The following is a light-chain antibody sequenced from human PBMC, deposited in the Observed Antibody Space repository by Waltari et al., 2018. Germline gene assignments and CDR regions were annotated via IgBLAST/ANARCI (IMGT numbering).Light chain of an antibody. Sequence: DIVLPQSPPSLPVTPGEPASISCRSSQSLLHSNGYNYLDWYLQKPGQSPQLLIYLGSNRASGVPDRFSGSGSGTDFTLKISRVEAEDVGVYYCMQALQTPRTFGQGTKVEIK. V-gene: IGKV2-28*01. CDR2: LGS. CDR1: QSLLHSNGYNY. CDR3: MQALQTPRT. J-gene: IGKJ1*01.